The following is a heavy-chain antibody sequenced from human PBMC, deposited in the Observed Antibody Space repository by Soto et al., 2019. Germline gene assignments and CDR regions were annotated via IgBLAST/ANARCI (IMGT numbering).Heavy chain of an antibody. J-gene: IGHJ5*02. CDR1: GFTVSSNN. D-gene: IGHD3-22*01. Sequence: EVQLVESGGGLVQPGGSLRLSCAASGFTVSSNNMSWVRQAPGKGLEWVSVIYSGGTTYYADSVKGRFTISRDNSKNTLYLQMNSLRAEDTAVYYCARNGDSSDYRGWFDPWGRGTLVTVSS. V-gene: IGHV3-66*01. CDR3: ARNGDSSDYRGWFDP. CDR2: IYSGGTT.